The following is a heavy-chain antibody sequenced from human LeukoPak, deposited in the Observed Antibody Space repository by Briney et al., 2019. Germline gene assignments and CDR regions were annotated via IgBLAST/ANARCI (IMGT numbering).Heavy chain of an antibody. V-gene: IGHV1-69*05. CDR2: IIPIFGTA. J-gene: IGHJ6*03. CDR1: GGTFSSYA. Sequence: SVKVSCKASGGTFSSYAISWVRQAPGQGLEWMGGIIPIFGTANYAQKFQGRVTITTDKSTSTAYMELSSLRSEDTAVYYCARGYYDRSGYYYVAPRSGYMDVWGKGTTVTVSS. D-gene: IGHD3-22*01. CDR3: ARGYYDRSGYYYVAPRSGYMDV.